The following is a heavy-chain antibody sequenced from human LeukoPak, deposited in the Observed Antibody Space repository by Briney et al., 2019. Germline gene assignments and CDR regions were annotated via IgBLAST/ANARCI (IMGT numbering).Heavy chain of an antibody. CDR2: INTDGSST. D-gene: IGHD2-2*01. CDR1: GSTFSNYW. CDR3: ARDPRYCRSTSCYSHMDV. Sequence: GGSLRLSCAASGSTFSNYWMHWVRQAPGKGLVWVSRINTDGSSTNHADSVKGRFTISRDNAKNTLYLQMNSLRAEDTAVYYCARDPRYCRSTSCYSHMDVWGKGTTVTVSS. V-gene: IGHV3-74*01. J-gene: IGHJ6*04.